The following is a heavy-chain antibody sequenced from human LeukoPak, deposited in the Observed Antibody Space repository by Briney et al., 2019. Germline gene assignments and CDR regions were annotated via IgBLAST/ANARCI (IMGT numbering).Heavy chain of an antibody. D-gene: IGHD4-17*01. Sequence: GGSLRLSCAASGFIFSSYGMHWVRQAPGKGLEWVANIKQDGSEKYYVDSVKGRFTISRDNAKNSLYLQMNSLRAEDTAVYYCARVSANTVTTLEYFDYWGQGTLVTVSS. CDR2: IKQDGSEK. CDR3: ARVSANTVTTLEYFDY. CDR1: GFIFSSYG. J-gene: IGHJ4*02. V-gene: IGHV3-7*01.